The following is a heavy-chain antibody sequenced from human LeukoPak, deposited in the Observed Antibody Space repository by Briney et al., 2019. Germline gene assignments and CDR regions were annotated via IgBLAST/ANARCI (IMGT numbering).Heavy chain of an antibody. J-gene: IGHJ3*02. D-gene: IGHD6-19*01. V-gene: IGHV3-21*01. CDR3: ARVRRSGWHRDAFDI. CDR1: GFTFSSYS. Sequence: GGSLRPSCAASGFTFSSYSMNWVRQAPGKGLEWVSSISSSSSYIYYADSVKGRFTISRDNAKNSLYLQMNSLRAEDTAVYYCARVRRSGWHRDAFDIWGQGTMVTVSS. CDR2: ISSSSSYI.